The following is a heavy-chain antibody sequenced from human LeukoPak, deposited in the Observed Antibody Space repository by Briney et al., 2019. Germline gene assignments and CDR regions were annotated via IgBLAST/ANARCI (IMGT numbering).Heavy chain of an antibody. CDR3: ARAPRLNYDFWSGYYPVVYFDY. J-gene: IGHJ4*02. Sequence: GGSLRLSCAASGFTFSSYWMNWARQAPGKGLEWVASINHNGNVNYYVDSVKGRFTISRDNAKNSLYLQMSNLRAEDTAVYYCARAPRLNYDFWSGYYPVVYFDYWGQGTLVTVSS. CDR2: INHNGNVN. CDR1: GFTFSSYW. V-gene: IGHV3-7*03. D-gene: IGHD3-3*01.